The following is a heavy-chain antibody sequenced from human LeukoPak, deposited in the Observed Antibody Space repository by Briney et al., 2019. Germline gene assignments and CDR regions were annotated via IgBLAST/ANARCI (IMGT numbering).Heavy chain of an antibody. Sequence: PSETLSLTCAVYGGSFSGYYWSWIRQPPGKGLEWIGEINHSGSTNYNPSLKSRVTISVDTSKNQFSLKLSSVTAADTAVYYCARLRWHYYDSSGYYDFDYWGQGTLVTVSS. D-gene: IGHD3-22*01. CDR2: INHSGST. V-gene: IGHV4-34*01. CDR1: GGSFSGYY. J-gene: IGHJ4*02. CDR3: ARLRWHYYDSSGYYDFDY.